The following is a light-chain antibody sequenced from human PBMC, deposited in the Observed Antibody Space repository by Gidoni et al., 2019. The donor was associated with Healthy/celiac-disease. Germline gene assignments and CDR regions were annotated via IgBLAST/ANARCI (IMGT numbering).Light chain of an antibody. Sequence: AIRITPSPSSLSASTGDRVTITCRASQGISSYLAWYQQKPGKAPKLLIYAASKLQSGVPSRFSGSGSGKDFTLTISCLQSEDFATYYCQQYYSYPLTFGGGTKVEIK. CDR3: QQYYSYPLT. V-gene: IGKV1-8*01. CDR2: AAS. J-gene: IGKJ4*01. CDR1: QGISSY.